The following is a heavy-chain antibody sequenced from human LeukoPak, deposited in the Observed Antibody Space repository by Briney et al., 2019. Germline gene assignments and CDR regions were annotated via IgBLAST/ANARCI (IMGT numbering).Heavy chain of an antibody. Sequence: SETLSLTCTVSGGSISSYYWTWIRQPPGKGLEWIGYIYYSGSTNYNPSLGSRVTISVDTSKNQFSLKLSSVTAADTAVYYCATENSSGYYDFWGQGTLVTVSS. D-gene: IGHD6-19*01. CDR1: GGSISSYY. J-gene: IGHJ4*02. V-gene: IGHV4-59*01. CDR2: IYYSGST. CDR3: ATENSSGYYDF.